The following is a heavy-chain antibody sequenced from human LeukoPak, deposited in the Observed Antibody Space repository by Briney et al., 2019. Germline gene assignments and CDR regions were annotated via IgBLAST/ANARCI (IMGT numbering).Heavy chain of an antibody. J-gene: IGHJ4*02. Sequence: SETLSLTCTVSGGSISSGDYYWSWIRQPPGKGLEWVGYIYYSGSTYYNPSLKSRVTISVDTSKNQFSLKLSSVTAAGTAMYYCARVRIRELCVDYWGQGTLVTVSS. CDR2: IYYSGST. CDR1: GGSISSGDYY. V-gene: IGHV4-30-4*01. CDR3: ARVRIRELCVDY. D-gene: IGHD3-16*01.